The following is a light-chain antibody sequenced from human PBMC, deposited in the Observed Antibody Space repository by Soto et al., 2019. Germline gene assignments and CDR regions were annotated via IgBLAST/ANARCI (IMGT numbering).Light chain of an antibody. CDR1: QNVDYN. Sequence: EVVLTQSPATLSLSPGETATLSCRASQNVDYNLAWFQQKPGQSPTLLIYVASTRATGIPDRFSGSGSGTDFTLTISRLEPEDFAVYYCQQYGSSSYTFGQGTRLEIK. CDR3: QQYGSSSYT. V-gene: IGKV3-20*01. CDR2: VAS. J-gene: IGKJ2*01.